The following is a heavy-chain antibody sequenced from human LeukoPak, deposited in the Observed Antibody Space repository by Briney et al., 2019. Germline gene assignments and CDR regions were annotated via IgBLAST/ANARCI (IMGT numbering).Heavy chain of an antibody. J-gene: IGHJ4*02. CDR3: AAVGMTTVTTEDY. V-gene: IGHV1-58*02. CDR2: IVVGSGNA. Sequence: ASVKVSCKASGFTFTSSAMQWVRQARGQRLEWIGWIVVGSGNANYAQKFQERVTITRDMSTSTAYMELSSLRSEDTAVYYCAAVGMTTVTTEDYWGQGTLVTVSS. D-gene: IGHD4-17*01. CDR1: GFTFTSSA.